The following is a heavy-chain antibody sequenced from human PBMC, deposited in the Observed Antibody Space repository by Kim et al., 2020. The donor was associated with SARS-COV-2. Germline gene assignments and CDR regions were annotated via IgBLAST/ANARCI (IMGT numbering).Heavy chain of an antibody. J-gene: IGHJ4*02. CDR3: ARDLIGGPLLWFGELLANLDY. D-gene: IGHD3-10*01. CDR1: GYTFTSYY. CDR2: INPSGGST. Sequence: ASVKVSCKASGYTFTSYYMHWVRQAPGQGLEWMGIINPSGGSTSYAQKFQGRVTMTRDTSTSTVYMELSSLRSEDTAVYYCARDLIGGPLLWFGELLANLDYWGQGTLVTVSS. V-gene: IGHV1-46*01.